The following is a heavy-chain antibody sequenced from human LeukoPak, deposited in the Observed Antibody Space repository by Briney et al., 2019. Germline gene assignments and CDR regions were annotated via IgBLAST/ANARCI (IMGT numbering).Heavy chain of an antibody. J-gene: IGHJ4*02. V-gene: IGHV1-69*04. Sequence: SVKVSCKASGGTFSSSAISWVRQAPGQGLEWTGRIIPILGIANYAQKFQGRVTITADKSTSTAYMELSSLRSEDTAVYYCARDQGGSGYSYGYYWGQGTLVTVSS. CDR3: ARDQGGSGYSYGYY. CDR1: GGTFSSSA. CDR2: IIPILGIA. D-gene: IGHD5-18*01.